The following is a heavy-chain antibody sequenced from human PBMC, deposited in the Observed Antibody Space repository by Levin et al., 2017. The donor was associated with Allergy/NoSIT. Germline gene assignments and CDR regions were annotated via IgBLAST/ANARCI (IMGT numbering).Heavy chain of an antibody. V-gene: IGHV3-49*03. Sequence: GGSLRLSCRTSGFTFGDYAMTWFRQAPGKGLEWVSLIRSKDYGGTTEYAASVKGRFTISRDDSKSIAYLQMNSLKTEDTAVYYCTRGHTFYDSSGYRRQNFDYWGQGTLVTVSS. CDR3: TRGHTFYDSSGYRRQNFDY. CDR1: GFTFGDYA. J-gene: IGHJ4*02. CDR2: IRSKDYGGTT. D-gene: IGHD3-22*01.